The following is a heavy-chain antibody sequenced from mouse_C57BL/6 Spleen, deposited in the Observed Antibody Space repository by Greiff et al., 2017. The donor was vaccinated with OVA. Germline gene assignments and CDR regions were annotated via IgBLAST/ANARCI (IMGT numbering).Heavy chain of an antibody. D-gene: IGHD1-1*01. CDR3: ARLGSSYGGYCEV. J-gene: IGHJ1*03. CDR2: INPGSGGT. V-gene: IGHV1-54*01. CDR1: GYAFTNYL. Sequence: VQLQQSGAELVRPGTSVKVSCKASGYAFTNYLIEWVKQRPGQGLEWIGVINPGSGGTNYNEKFKGKATLTADKSSSTAYMQLSSLTSEDSAVYFCARLGSSYGGYCEVWGTGTTVTVAS.